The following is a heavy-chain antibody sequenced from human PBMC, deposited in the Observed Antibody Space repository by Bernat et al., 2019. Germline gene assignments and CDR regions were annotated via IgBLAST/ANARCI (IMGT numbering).Heavy chain of an antibody. V-gene: IGHV4-34*01. D-gene: IGHD4-17*01. CDR3: ARARATVTTFPRISYFDL. CDR2: INHSGST. J-gene: IGHJ2*01. CDR1: GGSFSGYY. Sequence: QVQLQQWGAGLLKPSETLSLTCAVYGGSFSGYYWSWIRQPPGKGLEWIGEINHSGSTNYNPSLKSRVTISVDTSKNQFSLKLSSVTAADTAVYYCARARATVTTFPRISYFDLWGRGTLVTVSS.